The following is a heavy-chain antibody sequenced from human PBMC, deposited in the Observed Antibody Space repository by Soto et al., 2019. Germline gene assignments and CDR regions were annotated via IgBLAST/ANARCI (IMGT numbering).Heavy chain of an antibody. Sequence: QVQLVQSGAEVKKPGASVKVSCKASGYTFSTFGISWVRQAPGQGLEWMGWINAYSGNTNYAQNLQGRVTMTTDTAMSTAKIETRSLRSGDPAAYYCARVASGDPPGYWGHGTLVTVSS. J-gene: IGHJ4*01. CDR1: GYTFSTFG. D-gene: IGHD2-21*01. V-gene: IGHV1-18*01. CDR3: ARVASGDPPGY. CDR2: INAYSGNT.